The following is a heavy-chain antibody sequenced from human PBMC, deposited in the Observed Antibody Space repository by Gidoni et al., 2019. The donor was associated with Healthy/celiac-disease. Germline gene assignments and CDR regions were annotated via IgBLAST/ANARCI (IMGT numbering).Heavy chain of an antibody. Sequence: EVQLLESGGGLVQPGGSLRLSCAASGFTFSSYAMSWVRQAPGKGLEWVSAISGSGGSTYYADSVKGRFTISRDNSKNTLYLQMNSLRAEDTAVYYCAKSSYYDFWSGYYLFDYWGQGTLVTVSS. CDR1: GFTFSSYA. CDR2: ISGSGGST. V-gene: IGHV3-23*01. J-gene: IGHJ4*02. CDR3: AKSSYYDFWSGYYLFDY. D-gene: IGHD3-3*01.